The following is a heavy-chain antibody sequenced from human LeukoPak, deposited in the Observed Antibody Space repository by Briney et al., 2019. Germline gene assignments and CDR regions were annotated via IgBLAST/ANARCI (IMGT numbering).Heavy chain of an antibody. CDR3: ASLTRIAAAGPYFDY. CDR2: INHSGST. Sequence: SETLSLTCAVYGGSFSGYYWSWIRQPPGKGLEWIGEINHSGSTNYNPSLKSRVTISVDTSKNQFSLKLSSVTAADTAVYYCASLTRIAAAGPYFDYWGQGTLVTVSS. D-gene: IGHD6-13*01. V-gene: IGHV4-34*01. J-gene: IGHJ4*02. CDR1: GGSFSGYY.